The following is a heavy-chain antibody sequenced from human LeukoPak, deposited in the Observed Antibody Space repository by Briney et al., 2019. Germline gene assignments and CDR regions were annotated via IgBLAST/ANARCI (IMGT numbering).Heavy chain of an antibody. J-gene: IGHJ4*02. CDR1: GFTFSRYS. D-gene: IGHD3-22*01. CDR2: ISSSSSYI. V-gene: IGHV3-21*01. Sequence: AGGSLRLSCAASGFTFSRYSMNWVRQAPGKGLEWVSSISSSSSYIYYADSVKGRFTISRDNAKNSLYLQMNSLRAEDTAVYYCARVHYYDSSGFDYWGQGTLVTVSS. CDR3: ARVHYYDSSGFDY.